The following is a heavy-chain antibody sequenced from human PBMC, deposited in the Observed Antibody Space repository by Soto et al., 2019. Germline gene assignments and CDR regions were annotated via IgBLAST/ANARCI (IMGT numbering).Heavy chain of an antibody. J-gene: IGHJ5*02. CDR2: INHSGST. V-gene: IGHV4-34*01. CDR1: GGSFSGYY. Sequence: SETLSLTCAVYGGSFSGYYWSWIRQPPGKGLEWIGEINHSGSTNYNPSLKSRVTISVDTSKNQFSLKLSSVTAADTAVYYCASRGSSWSIHEGIWFDPWGQGTLVTVSS. D-gene: IGHD6-13*01. CDR3: ASRGSSWSIHEGIWFDP.